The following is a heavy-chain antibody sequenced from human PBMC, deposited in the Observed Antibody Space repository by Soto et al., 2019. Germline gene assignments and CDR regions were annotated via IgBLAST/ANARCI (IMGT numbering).Heavy chain of an antibody. Sequence: QVQLVQSGAEVKKPGSSVKVSCKASGGTFSSYAISWVRQAPGQGLEWMGGIIPIFGTANYAQKFQCRVTITADESTSTAYMELSSLRSEDTAVYYCARDSSNDVPTYYYYYGMDVWGQGTTVTVSS. CDR3: ARDSSNDVPTYYYYYGMDV. V-gene: IGHV1-69*01. CDR1: GGTFSSYA. J-gene: IGHJ6*02. D-gene: IGHD6-6*01. CDR2: IIPIFGTA.